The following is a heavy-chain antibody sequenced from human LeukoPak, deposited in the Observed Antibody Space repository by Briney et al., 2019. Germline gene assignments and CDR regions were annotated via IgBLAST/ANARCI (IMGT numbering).Heavy chain of an antibody. CDR3: ARGALYGDYGGGDGFDI. V-gene: IGHV1-69*06. D-gene: IGHD4-17*01. J-gene: IGHJ3*02. CDR1: GGTFRSYA. Sequence: GSSVKVSCKASGGTFRSYAISWVRQAPGQGLEWMGGIIPIFGTANYAQRFQGRVTITADKSTSIAYMELNSLRSEDTAVYYCARGALYGDYGGGDGFDIWGQGTMVSVSS. CDR2: IIPIFGTA.